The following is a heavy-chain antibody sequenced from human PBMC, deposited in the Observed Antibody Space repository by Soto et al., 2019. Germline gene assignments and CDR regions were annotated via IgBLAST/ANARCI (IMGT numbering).Heavy chain of an antibody. CDR1: GFTVSRYW. J-gene: IGHJ4*02. CDR2: IKQDGSEK. V-gene: IGHV3-7*04. D-gene: IGHD3-3*01. Sequence: GGSLRLSCAASGFTVSRYWMSWVRQAPGKGLEWVANIKQDGSEKYYVDSVKGRFTISRDNAKNSLYLQMNSLRAEDTAVYYCERALNYDFWSGHGYWGQGTLVTVSS. CDR3: ERALNYDFWSGHGY.